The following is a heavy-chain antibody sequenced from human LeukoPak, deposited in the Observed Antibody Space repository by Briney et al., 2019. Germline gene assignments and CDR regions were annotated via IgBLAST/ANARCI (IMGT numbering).Heavy chain of an antibody. D-gene: IGHD5-12*01. CDR1: TGTFSGYY. CDR2: INHSGRT. V-gene: IGHV4-34*01. J-gene: IGHJ4*02. CDR3: ARGPPSRPVRGYSGYGHEGLDY. Sequence: PSETLSLTCAVYTGTFSGYYWRWIRQPPGKGLEWIGEINHSGRTNYNTSLKSRVTISVDTSKNQFSLKLSSVTAADTAVYYWARGPPSRPVRGYSGYGHEGLDYWGQGTLVTVSS.